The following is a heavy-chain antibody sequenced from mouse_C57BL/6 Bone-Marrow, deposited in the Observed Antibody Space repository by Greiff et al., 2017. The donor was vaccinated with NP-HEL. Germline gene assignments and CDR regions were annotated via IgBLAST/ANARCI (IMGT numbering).Heavy chain of an antibody. J-gene: IGHJ4*01. CDR3: TRKERRGYAMDY. CDR2: IDPETGGT. Sequence: QVQLKQSGAELVRPGASVTLSCKASGYTFTDYEMHWVKQTPVHGLEWIGAIDPETGGTAYNQKFKGKAILTADKSSSTAYMELRSLTSEDSAVYYCTRKERRGYAMDYWGQGTSVTVSS. CDR1: GYTFTDYE. V-gene: IGHV1-15*01.